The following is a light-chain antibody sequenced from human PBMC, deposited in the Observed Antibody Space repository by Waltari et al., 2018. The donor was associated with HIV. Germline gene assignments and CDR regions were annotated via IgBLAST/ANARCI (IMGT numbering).Light chain of an antibody. Sequence: QSALTQPASVSGSPGQSITISCTGTSSDVGGYNYVSWYQQHPGKAPKLMIYEFSTRPSWVSTRFSGSKSGNTASLTIPGLQAEDEADYYCSSYTSSSTLRVFGGGTKLTVL. V-gene: IGLV2-14*01. CDR1: SSDVGGYNY. CDR2: EFS. J-gene: IGLJ3*02. CDR3: SSYTSSSTLRV.